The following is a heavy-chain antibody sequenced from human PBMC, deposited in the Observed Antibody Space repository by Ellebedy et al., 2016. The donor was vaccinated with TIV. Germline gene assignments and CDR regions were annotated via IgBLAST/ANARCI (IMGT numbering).Heavy chain of an antibody. Sequence: ASVKVSCXASGYNFDKYYIHWIRQATGQGLEWMGWMNPNTGNTGHAQKFQGRVTLTRDTFMSTAYMELSSLTSEDTAVYFCARTTTYSYGSLDVWGQGTTVTVSS. D-gene: IGHD3-10*01. CDR3: ARTTTYSYGSLDV. V-gene: IGHV1-8*01. J-gene: IGHJ6*02. CDR1: GYNFDKYY. CDR2: MNPNTGNT.